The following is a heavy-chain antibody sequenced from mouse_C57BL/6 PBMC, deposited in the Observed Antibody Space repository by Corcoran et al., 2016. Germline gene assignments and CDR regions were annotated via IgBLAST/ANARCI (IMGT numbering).Heavy chain of an antibody. CDR3: ARRVTTVGSYWYFDV. V-gene: IGHV1-84*01. J-gene: IGHJ1*03. D-gene: IGHD1-1*01. CDR2: IYPGSGNT. CDR1: GYTFTDYY. Sequence: QIQLQQSGPELMKPGASVKIYCKASGYTFTDYYINWVKQRPGQGLEWIGWIYPGSGNTKYNEKFKGKATLTVDTSSSTAYMQLSSLTSEDSAVYFCARRVTTVGSYWYFDVWGKGTTVTVSS.